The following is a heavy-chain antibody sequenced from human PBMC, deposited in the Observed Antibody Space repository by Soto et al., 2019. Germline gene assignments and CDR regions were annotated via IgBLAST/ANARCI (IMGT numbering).Heavy chain of an antibody. CDR2: IYYSGST. CDR3: ARRYGKNAFDI. D-gene: IGHD5-18*01. J-gene: IGHJ3*02. CDR1: GGSISSSSYY. V-gene: IGHV4-61*01. Sequence: LSLTCTVSGGSISSSSYYWSWIRQPPGKGLEWIGYIYYSGSTNYNPSLKSRVTISVDTSKNQFSLKLSSVTAADTAVYYCARRYGKNAFDIWGQGTMVTVSS.